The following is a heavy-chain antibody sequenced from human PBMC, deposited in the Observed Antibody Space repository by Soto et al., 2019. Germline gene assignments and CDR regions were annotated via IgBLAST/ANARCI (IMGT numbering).Heavy chain of an antibody. CDR3: ARDQDVNYYYYGMDV. CDR1: GYTFTGYY. Sequence: EASVKVSCKASGYTFTGYYMHWVRQAPGQGLEWMGWINPNSGGTDYAQKFQGRVTMTRDTSISTAYMELSRLRSDDTAVYYCARDQDVNYYYYGMDVWGQGTTVTVSS. V-gene: IGHV1-2*02. D-gene: IGHD3-16*01. CDR2: INPNSGGT. J-gene: IGHJ6*02.